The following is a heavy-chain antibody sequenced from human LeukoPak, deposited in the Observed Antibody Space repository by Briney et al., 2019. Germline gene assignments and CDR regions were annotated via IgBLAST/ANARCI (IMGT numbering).Heavy chain of an antibody. D-gene: IGHD3-10*01. J-gene: IGHJ4*02. CDR2: ISSSGSTI. CDR1: GFTFSSYE. V-gene: IGHV3-48*03. CDR3: ARPRSSYYYGSGSYYNY. Sequence: GGSLRLSCAASGFTFSSYEMNWVRQAPGKGLEWASYISSSGSTIYYADSVKGRFTISRDNSKNTLYLQMNSLRAEDTAVYYCARPRSSYYYGSGSYYNYWGQGTLVTVSS.